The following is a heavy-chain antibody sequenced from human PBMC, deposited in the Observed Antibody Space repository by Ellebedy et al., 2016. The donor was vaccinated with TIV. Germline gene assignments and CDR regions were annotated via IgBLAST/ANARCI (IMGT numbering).Heavy chain of an antibody. J-gene: IGHJ2*01. Sequence: SVKVSCXVSGYTFTRYGMSWLRQAPGQGLAWMGWIAVYNGHTKYAQKFQDRVVMTTETATSTVYMELRSLRSDDTAVYYCARSRLGGGHWYFDFWGRGTLVTVSS. D-gene: IGHD3-10*01. CDR1: GYTFTRYG. V-gene: IGHV1-18*01. CDR3: ARSRLGGGHWYFDF. CDR2: IAVYNGHT.